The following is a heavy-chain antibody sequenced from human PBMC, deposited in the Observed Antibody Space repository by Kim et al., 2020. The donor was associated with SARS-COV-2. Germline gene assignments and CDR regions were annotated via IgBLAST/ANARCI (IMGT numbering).Heavy chain of an antibody. J-gene: IGHJ5*02. CDR2: IYTSGST. V-gene: IGHV4-4*07. CDR1: GGSISSYY. CDR3: AREGLREFGELGWFDP. D-gene: IGHD3-10*01. Sequence: SETLSLTCTVSGGSISSYYWSWIRQPAGKGLEWIGRIYTSGSTNYNPSLKSRVTMSVDTSKNQFSLKLSSVTAADTAVYYCAREGLREFGELGWFDPWGQGTLVTVSS.